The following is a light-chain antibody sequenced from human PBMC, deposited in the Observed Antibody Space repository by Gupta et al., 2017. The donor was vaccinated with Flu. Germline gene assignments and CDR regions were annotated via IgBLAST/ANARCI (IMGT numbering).Light chain of an antibody. CDR2: EVS. J-gene: IGLJ2*01. Sequence: TSSDIGAYNYVFWYQQHPGIAPRLMIYEVSNRPSGISNRFSGSKSGSTASLTISGLQAEDEADYYCSSYTSSSTLVFGGGTKLTVL. CDR3: SSYTSSSTLV. CDR1: SSDIGAYNY. V-gene: IGLV2-14*01.